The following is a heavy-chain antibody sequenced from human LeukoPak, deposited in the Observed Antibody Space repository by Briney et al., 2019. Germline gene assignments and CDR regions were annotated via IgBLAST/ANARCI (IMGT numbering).Heavy chain of an antibody. D-gene: IGHD3-3*01. CDR3: ARDFYDFWSGYYGGGYYYYGMDV. J-gene: IGHJ6*02. V-gene: IGHV3-30-3*01. CDR1: GFTFSSYA. Sequence: PGRSLILSCAASGFTFSSYAMHWVRQAPGKGLEWVAAISYDGSNTYYADSVKGRFTISRDNSKNTLYLQMNSLRAEDTAVYYRARDFYDFWSGYYGGGYYYYGMDVWGQGTTVTVSS. CDR2: ISYDGSNT.